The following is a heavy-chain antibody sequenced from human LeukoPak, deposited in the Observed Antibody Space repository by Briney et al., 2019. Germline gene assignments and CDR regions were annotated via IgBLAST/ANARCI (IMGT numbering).Heavy chain of an antibody. J-gene: IGHJ4*02. CDR2: IYYSGST. Sequence: SETLSLTCTVSGDSINSSPYYWGWIRQPPGKGREWIGTIYYSGSTYYSPSLKSRVTISVNTDNNQFCLKQSSVTAADTAVYYCSRHRVDSFIPGVTSLHYWGQGTLVTVSS. CDR1: GDSINSSPYY. D-gene: IGHD3-10*01. CDR3: SRHRVDSFIPGVTSLHY. V-gene: IGHV4-39*01.